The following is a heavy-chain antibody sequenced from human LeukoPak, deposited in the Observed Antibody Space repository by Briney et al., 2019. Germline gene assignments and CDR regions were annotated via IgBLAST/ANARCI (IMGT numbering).Heavy chain of an antibody. Sequence: SETLSLTCTVSGVSISSSSYYWGWIRQPPGKGLEWIGSIYYSGSTYCNPSLKSRVTISVDTSKNQFSLKLSSVTAADTAVYYCARHRCSGGSCYPMNWFDPWGQGTLVTVSS. CDR3: ARHRCSGGSCYPMNWFDP. CDR2: IYYSGST. V-gene: IGHV4-39*01. J-gene: IGHJ5*02. D-gene: IGHD2-15*01. CDR1: GVSISSSSYY.